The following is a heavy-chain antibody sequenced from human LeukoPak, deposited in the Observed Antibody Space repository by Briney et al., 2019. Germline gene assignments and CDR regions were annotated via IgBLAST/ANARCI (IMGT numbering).Heavy chain of an antibody. CDR1: GFTFSSYA. D-gene: IGHD3-10*01. V-gene: IGHV3-30*04. Sequence: HPGGSLRLSCAASGFTFSSYAMHWVRQAPGKGLEWVAVISYDGSNKYYADSVKGRFTISRDNSKNTLYLQMNSLRAEDTAVYYCAKAQGDRGSGRNPRAFDYWGQGTLVTVSS. CDR3: AKAQGDRGSGRNPRAFDY. CDR2: ISYDGSNK. J-gene: IGHJ4*02.